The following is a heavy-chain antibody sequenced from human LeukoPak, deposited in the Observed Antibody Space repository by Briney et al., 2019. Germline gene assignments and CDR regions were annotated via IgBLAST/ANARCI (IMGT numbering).Heavy chain of an antibody. Sequence: GASVKASCKVSGYTLTELSMHWVRQAPGKGLEWMGGFDPEDGETIYAQKFQGRVTMTRDTSTSTFYMQLSSLKSEDTAVYYCARDKSPNWRFDDWGQGTLVTVSS. J-gene: IGHJ4*02. D-gene: IGHD1-1*01. V-gene: IGHV1-24*01. CDR1: GYTLTELS. CDR2: FDPEDGET. CDR3: ARDKSPNWRFDD.